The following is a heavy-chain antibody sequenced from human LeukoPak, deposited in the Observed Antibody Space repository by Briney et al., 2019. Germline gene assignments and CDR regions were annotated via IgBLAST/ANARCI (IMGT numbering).Heavy chain of an antibody. J-gene: IGHJ6*03. CDR2: IYAYNSNT. Sequence: ASVKVSCKASGYTFTSYGISWVRQAPGQGLEWMGWIYAYNSNTNYAQKLQGRVTMTTDTSTSTAYMERRSLRSDDTAVYYCAGDTQNYYYYYYMDVWGKGTTVTVSS. V-gene: IGHV1-18*01. CDR3: AGDTQNYYYYYYMDV. CDR1: GYTFTSYG.